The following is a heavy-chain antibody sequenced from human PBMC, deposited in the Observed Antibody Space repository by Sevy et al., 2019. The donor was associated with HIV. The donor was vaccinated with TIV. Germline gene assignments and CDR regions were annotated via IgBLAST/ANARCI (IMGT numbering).Heavy chain of an antibody. CDR1: GFTFRSYA. CDR2: ISGSGGST. J-gene: IGHJ3*02. V-gene: IGHV3-23*01. CDR3: ARGAQGASDI. Sequence: GGSLRLSCPASGFTFRSYAMTWVRQAPGKGLEWVSGISGSGGSTFYADSVKGRFTISRENSKNTLYLQVNSLSAEDAAVYYCARGAQGASDIWGQGAMVTVSS.